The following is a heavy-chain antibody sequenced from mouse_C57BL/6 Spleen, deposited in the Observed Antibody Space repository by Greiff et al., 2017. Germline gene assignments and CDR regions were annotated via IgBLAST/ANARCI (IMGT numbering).Heavy chain of an antibody. CDR3: ARNEDYYYGSSSSYAMDY. CDR1: GFSLTSYA. V-gene: IGHV2-9-1*01. D-gene: IGHD1-1*01. Sequence: VQRVESGPGLVAPSQSLSITCTVSGFSLTSYAISWVRQPPGKGLEWLGVIWTGGGTNYNSALKSRLSISKDNSKSQVFLKMNSLQTDDTARYYCARNEDYYYGSSSSYAMDYWGQGTSVTVSS. J-gene: IGHJ4*01. CDR2: IWTGGGT.